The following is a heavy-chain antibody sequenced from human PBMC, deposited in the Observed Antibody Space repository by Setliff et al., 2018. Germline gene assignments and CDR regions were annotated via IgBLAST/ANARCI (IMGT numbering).Heavy chain of an antibody. CDR3: ARALGATITHFEY. Sequence: ASVKVSCKAPGYTFTGYYMHWVRQAPGQGLEWMGWINPNSGGTNYAQKFQGWVTMTRDTSISTAYMELSRLRSDDTAVYYCARALGATITHFEYWGQGTLVTV. CDR2: INPNSGGT. V-gene: IGHV1-2*04. CDR1: GYTFTGYY. J-gene: IGHJ4*02. D-gene: IGHD1-26*01.